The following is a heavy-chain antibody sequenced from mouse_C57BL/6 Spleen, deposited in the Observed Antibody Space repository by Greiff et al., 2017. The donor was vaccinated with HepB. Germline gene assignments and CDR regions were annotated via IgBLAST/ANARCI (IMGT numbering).Heavy chain of an antibody. J-gene: IGHJ4*01. CDR1: GYAFSSYW. D-gene: IGHD2-5*01. V-gene: IGHV1-80*01. CDR3: ARGGLAYYSNYGYAMDY. CDR2: IYPGDGDT. Sequence: VQLQQSGAELVKPGASVKISCKASGYAFSSYWMNWVKQRPGKGLEWIGRIYPGDGDTNYNGKFKGKATLTADKSSSTAYMQLSSLTSEDSAVYFCARGGLAYYSNYGYAMDYWGQGTSVTVSS.